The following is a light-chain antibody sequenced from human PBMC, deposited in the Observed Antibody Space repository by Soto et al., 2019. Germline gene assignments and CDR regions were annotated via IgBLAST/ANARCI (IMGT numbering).Light chain of an antibody. CDR3: SSYAGSNNKV. Sequence: QSVLTQAPSASGTPGQRVSISCSASNSNFVSNSVSWYQHVPGTAPKLLISRNHQRPSGVPDRFSGSKSGTSASLAVSGLQAEDEADYYCSSYAGSNNKVFGGGTKLTVL. J-gene: IGLJ3*02. V-gene: IGLV1-44*01. CDR2: RNH. CDR1: NSNFVSNS.